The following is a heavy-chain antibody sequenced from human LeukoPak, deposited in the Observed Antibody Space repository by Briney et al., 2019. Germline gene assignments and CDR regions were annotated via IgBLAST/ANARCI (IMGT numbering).Heavy chain of an antibody. V-gene: IGHV4-39*07. Sequence: SETLSLTCTVSGGSISSSSYYWGWIRQPPGKGLEWIGSIYYSGSTNYNPSLKSRVTISVDTSKNQFSLKLSSVTAADTAVYYCARVPGWFGESNDAFDIWGQGTMVTVSS. CDR3: ARVPGWFGESNDAFDI. J-gene: IGHJ3*02. D-gene: IGHD3-10*01. CDR1: GGSISSSSYY. CDR2: IYYSGST.